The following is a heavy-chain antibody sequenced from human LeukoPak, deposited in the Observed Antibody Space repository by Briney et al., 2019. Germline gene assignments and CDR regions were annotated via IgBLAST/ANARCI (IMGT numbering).Heavy chain of an antibody. J-gene: IGHJ4*02. CDR2: IIPIFGTA. D-gene: IGHD2-15*01. V-gene: IGHV1-69*05. Sequence: ASVTVSCKASGGTFSSYAISWVRQAPGQGLEWMGRIIPIFGTANYAQKFQGRVTITTDESTSTAYMELSSLRSEDTAVYYCARGGLYCSGGSCYSESFDYWGQGTLVTVSS. CDR3: ARGGLYCSGGSCYSESFDY. CDR1: GGTFSSYA.